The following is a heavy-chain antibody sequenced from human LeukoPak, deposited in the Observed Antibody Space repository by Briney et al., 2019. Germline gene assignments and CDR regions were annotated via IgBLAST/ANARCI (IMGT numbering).Heavy chain of an antibody. J-gene: IGHJ3*02. CDR3: AKEQNDAFDI. V-gene: IGHV3-30*02. CDR2: IRYDGSNK. Sequence: GGSLRLSCAASGFTFSSYAMHWVRQAPGKGLEWVAFIRYDGSNKYYADSVKGRFTISRDNSKNTLYLQMNSLRAEDTAVYYCAKEQNDAFDIWGQGTMVTVSS. CDR1: GFTFSSYA.